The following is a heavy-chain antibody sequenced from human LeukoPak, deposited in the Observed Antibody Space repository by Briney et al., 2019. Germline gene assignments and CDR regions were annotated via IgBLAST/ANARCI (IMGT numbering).Heavy chain of an antibody. D-gene: IGHD6-19*01. CDR2: IYYSGST. Sequence: PLETLSLTCTVSGGSISSYYWGWIRQPPGKGLEWIGSIYYSGSTYYNPSLKSRVTISVDTSKNQFSLKLSSVTAADTAVYYCARFVISGWYFDYWGQGTLVTVSS. CDR1: GGSISSYY. J-gene: IGHJ4*02. CDR3: ARFVISGWYFDY. V-gene: IGHV4-39*07.